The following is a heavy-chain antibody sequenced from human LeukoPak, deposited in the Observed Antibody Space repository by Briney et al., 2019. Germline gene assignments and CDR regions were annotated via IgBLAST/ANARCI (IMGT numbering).Heavy chain of an antibody. CDR2: INHSGST. CDR1: GGSFSGYY. Sequence: SETLSLTCAVYGGSFSGYYRSWIRQPPGKGLEWIGEINHSGSTNYNPSLKSRVTISVDTSKNQFSLKLSSVTAADTAVYYCARLGHCSSTSCYDGNWFDPWGQGTLVTVSS. J-gene: IGHJ5*02. D-gene: IGHD2-2*01. V-gene: IGHV4-34*01. CDR3: ARLGHCSSTSCYDGNWFDP.